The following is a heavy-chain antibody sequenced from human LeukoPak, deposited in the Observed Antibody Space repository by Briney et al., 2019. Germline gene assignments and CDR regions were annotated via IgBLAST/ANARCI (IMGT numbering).Heavy chain of an antibody. Sequence: SETLSFTCTVSGGSISSYYWGWIRQPPGKGLEWIGYIYYSGSTNYNPSLKSRVTISVDTSKNQFSLKLSSVTAADTAVYYCARGRYGDYVGYFDLWGRGTLVTVSS. CDR3: ARGRYGDYVGYFDL. CDR2: IYYSGST. CDR1: GGSISSYY. D-gene: IGHD4-17*01. J-gene: IGHJ2*01. V-gene: IGHV4-59*01.